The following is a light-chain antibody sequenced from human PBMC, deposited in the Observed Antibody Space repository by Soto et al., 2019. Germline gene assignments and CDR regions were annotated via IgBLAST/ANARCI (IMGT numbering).Light chain of an antibody. CDR1: QSVSSY. V-gene: IGKV3-15*01. J-gene: IGKJ1*01. Sequence: EIVLTQSPGTLSLSPVERATLSCRASQSVSSYLAWYQQKPGQAPRLLIYGASTRATGIPARFSGSGSGTEFTLTISSLQSEDFAVYYCQQYNNWPQTFGQGTKVDIK. CDR2: GAS. CDR3: QQYNNWPQT.